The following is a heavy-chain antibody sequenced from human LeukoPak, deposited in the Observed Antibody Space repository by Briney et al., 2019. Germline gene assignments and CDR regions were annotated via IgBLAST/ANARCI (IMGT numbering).Heavy chain of an antibody. J-gene: IGHJ4*02. CDR2: IYYSGST. D-gene: IGHD3-22*01. CDR3: ARALWGYYDSSGPFDY. Sequence: PLETLSLTCTVSGGSISSYYWSWIRQPPGKGLEWIGYIYYSGSTNYNPFLKSRVTISVDTSKNQFSLKLSSVTAADTAVYYCARALWGYYDSSGPFDYWGQGTLVTVSS. V-gene: IGHV4-59*01. CDR1: GGSISSYY.